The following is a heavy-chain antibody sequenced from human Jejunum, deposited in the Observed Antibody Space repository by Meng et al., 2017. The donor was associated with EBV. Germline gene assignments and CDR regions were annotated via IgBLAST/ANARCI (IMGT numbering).Heavy chain of an antibody. CDR3: TREWGADY. Sequence: GGSRGGVVQPGRSLRLSCAASGFTVSGHAMQWVRQAPGKGLKWVALISNDGNNKYYADSVKGRFTISRDNSKNTLYLQMNSLRVDDTALYYCTREWGADYWGQGTLVTVSS. V-gene: IGHV3-30-3*01. CDR2: ISNDGNNK. CDR1: GFTVSGHA. D-gene: IGHD3-16*01. J-gene: IGHJ4*02.